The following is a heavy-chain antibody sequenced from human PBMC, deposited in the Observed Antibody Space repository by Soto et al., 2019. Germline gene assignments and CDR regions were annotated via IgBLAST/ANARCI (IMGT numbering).Heavy chain of an antibody. J-gene: IGHJ4*02. CDR1: GYTFHSYG. CDR2: IIPYNGNT. Sequence: QVQLVQSGAEVKKPGASVKVSCQASGYTFHSYGITWVRQAPGQGLEWMGWIIPYNGNTNSAQKFQGRVSMTTDTSTNTAYMELRSLRSDDTAVYYCSRVALGLQWLPYYSDCWGQGTLVTVSS. V-gene: IGHV1-18*01. D-gene: IGHD6-19*01. CDR3: SRVALGLQWLPYYSDC.